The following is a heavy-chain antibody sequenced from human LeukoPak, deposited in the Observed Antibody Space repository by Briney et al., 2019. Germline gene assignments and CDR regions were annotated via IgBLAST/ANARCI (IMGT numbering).Heavy chain of an antibody. D-gene: IGHD5-18*01. Sequence: GGTLRLSCAASGFTFSNYGMNWVRQAPGKGLEWVSGISGRGVSTYYADSVKGRFTISRDNAKNSLYLQMNSLRAEDTAVYYCAREDTGMASYWGQGSLVTVSS. CDR3: AREDTGMASY. CDR2: ISGRGVST. CDR1: GFTFSNYG. V-gene: IGHV3-23*01. J-gene: IGHJ4*02.